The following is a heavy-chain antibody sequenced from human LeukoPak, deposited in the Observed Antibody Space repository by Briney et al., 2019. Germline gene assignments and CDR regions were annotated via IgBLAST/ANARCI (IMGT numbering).Heavy chain of an antibody. J-gene: IGHJ4*02. CDR3: AKINFWSGYYGLGY. V-gene: IGHV3-23*01. Sequence: GGSLRLSCAASGFTFSSYAMSWVRQAPGKGLEWVSAISGSGGSTYYADSVKGRFTISRDNSKNTLYLQMNSLRAEDTAVYYCAKINFWSGYYGLGYWGQGTLVTVSS. CDR1: GFTFSSYA. CDR2: ISGSGGST. D-gene: IGHD3-3*01.